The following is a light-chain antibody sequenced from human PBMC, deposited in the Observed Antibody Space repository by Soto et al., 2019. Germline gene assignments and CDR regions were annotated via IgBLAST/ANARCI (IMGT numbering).Light chain of an antibody. J-gene: IGKJ1*01. CDR1: QSISTW. V-gene: IGKV1-5*03. CDR2: KAS. Sequence: DIQMTQSPSTLSASVGDRVTITCRDSQSISTWLAWYQQKPGKAPKLLIYKASSLESGVPSKFSGSGYETELTLTISSLQSDDFATYYCQQYNSYWTFGQGTKVEIK. CDR3: QQYNSYWT.